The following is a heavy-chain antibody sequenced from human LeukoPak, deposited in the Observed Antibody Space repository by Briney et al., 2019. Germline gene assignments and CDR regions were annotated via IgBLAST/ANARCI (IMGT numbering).Heavy chain of an antibody. V-gene: IGHV4-59*01. CDR2: IYYSGST. D-gene: IGHD2/OR15-2a*01. CDR3: ARDFYASGFYFWFDP. J-gene: IGHJ5*02. Sequence: SETLSLTCTVSGASLSFYYWSWIRQPPGKGLEWIGYIYYSGSTNYNPSLKSRVTMSIDMSKNHFSLNLDSVTAADTAIYYCARDFYASGFYFWFDPWGQGILVTVSS. CDR1: GASLSFYY.